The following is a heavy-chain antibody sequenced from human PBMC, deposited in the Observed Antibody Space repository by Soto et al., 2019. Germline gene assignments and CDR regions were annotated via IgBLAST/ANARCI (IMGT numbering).Heavy chain of an antibody. CDR1: GFTFSAYA. D-gene: IGHD3-10*01. CDR3: AKGKYDASGSFYNNLDY. J-gene: IGHJ4*02. CDR2: ISGRGDTT. V-gene: IGHV3-23*01. Sequence: GGSLRLSCAASGFTFSAYAMSWVRQAPGKGLEWVSAISGRGDTTYDADSVKGRFSISRDNSKNTLYVQMNSLRAEDTAVYYCAKGKYDASGSFYNNLDYWGQGXVVTVYS.